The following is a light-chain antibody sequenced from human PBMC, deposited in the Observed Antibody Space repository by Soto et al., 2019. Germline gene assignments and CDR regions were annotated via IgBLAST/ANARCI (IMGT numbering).Light chain of an antibody. CDR3: QQRGSWPAT. Sequence: EIVMTQSPATLSVPPGERATLSCMASESVSTNFAWYQQKPGQAPRLLIFDASYRATGIPGRFSGSGSGIDFTLTISSLEPEDFAVYYCQQRGSWPATFGPGTKVDIK. V-gene: IGKV3-11*01. CDR1: ESVSTN. J-gene: IGKJ3*01. CDR2: DAS.